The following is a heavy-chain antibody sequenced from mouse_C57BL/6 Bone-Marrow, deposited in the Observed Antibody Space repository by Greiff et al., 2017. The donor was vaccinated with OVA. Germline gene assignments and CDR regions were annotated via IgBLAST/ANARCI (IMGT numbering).Heavy chain of an antibody. V-gene: IGHV10-1*01. J-gene: IGHJ3*01. D-gene: IGHD1-1*01. CDR2: IRSKSNNYAT. Sequence: EVMLVESGGGLVQPKGSLKLSCAASGFSFNTYAMNWVRQAPGKGLEWVARIRSKSNNYATYYADSVKDRFTISRDDSESMLYLQMNNLKTEDTAMYYCVRGTTVVGNFAYWGQGTLVTVSA. CDR3: VRGTTVVGNFAY. CDR1: GFSFNTYA.